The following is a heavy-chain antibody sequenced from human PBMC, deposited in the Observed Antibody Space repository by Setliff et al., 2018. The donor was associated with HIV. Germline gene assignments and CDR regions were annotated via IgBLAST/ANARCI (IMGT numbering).Heavy chain of an antibody. V-gene: IGHV3-21*01. CDR1: GFTFSSYS. CDR3: ARGDNYGGYYMDV. Sequence: GGSLRLSCAASGFTFSSYSMNWVRQAPGKGLEWVSSISSSSSYIYYADSVKGRFTISRDNAKNSLYLQMNNLRAEDTAVYYCARGDNYGGYYMDVWGKGTTVTVSS. J-gene: IGHJ6*03. CDR2: ISSSSSYI. D-gene: IGHD5-18*01.